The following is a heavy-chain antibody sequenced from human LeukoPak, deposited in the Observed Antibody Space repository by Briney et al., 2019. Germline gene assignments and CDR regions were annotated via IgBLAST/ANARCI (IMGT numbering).Heavy chain of an antibody. Sequence: GGSLRLSCAASGFTFSSYSMNWVRQAPGKGLEWVSSISSSSSYIYYADSVKGRFTISRDNAKNSLYLQMNSLRAEDTAVYYCARDREYQLLHYNYYYMDVWGKGTTVTVSS. CDR2: ISSSSSYI. CDR1: GFTFSSYS. CDR3: ARDREYQLLHYNYYYMDV. V-gene: IGHV3-21*01. D-gene: IGHD2-2*01. J-gene: IGHJ6*03.